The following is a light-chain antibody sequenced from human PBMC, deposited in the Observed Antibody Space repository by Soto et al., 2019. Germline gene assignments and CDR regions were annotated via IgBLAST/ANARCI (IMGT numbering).Light chain of an antibody. Sequence: QSALTQPPSASGSPGQSVTISCTGTSSDIGGYDSVSWYQQNPGKAPRLMIYEVSKRPSGVPDRFSGSKSGNTASLTVSGLQAEDEADYYCSSFTGNNTMLFGGGTKLTVL. CDR2: EVS. CDR3: SSFTGNNTML. CDR1: SSDIGGYDS. V-gene: IGLV2-8*01. J-gene: IGLJ2*01.